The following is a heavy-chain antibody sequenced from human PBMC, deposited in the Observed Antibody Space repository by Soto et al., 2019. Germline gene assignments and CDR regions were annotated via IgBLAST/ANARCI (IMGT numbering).Heavy chain of an antibody. V-gene: IGHV1-3*01. CDR1: GYTFTSYA. J-gene: IGHJ4*02. CDR2: INAGNGNA. D-gene: IGHD1-20*01. CDR3: ARVISGDSRIFSAY. Sequence: ASVKVSCKASGYTFTSYAMHWVRQAPGQRLEWMGWINAGNGNAKYAEKFQGRVTITTDTSTSTAYMELSSLTSEDTAVYYCARVISGDSRIFSAYWDKGTLVTVSS.